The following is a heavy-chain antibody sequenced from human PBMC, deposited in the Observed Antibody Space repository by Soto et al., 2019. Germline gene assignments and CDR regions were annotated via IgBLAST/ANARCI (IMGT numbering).Heavy chain of an antibody. J-gene: IGHJ3*02. CDR1: GGNFNNYA. CDR3: AREPRDRDAFSI. CDR2: IIPIIDTT. V-gene: IGHV1-69*06. D-gene: IGHD2-21*01. Sequence: QVQLVQSGAEVKKPGSSVKVSCKASGGNFNNYAISWVRQAPAQGLQWMGGIIPIIDTTHYAQKLQGRVTISADRGRTTVYMELTGLTSDDSATYFCAREPRDRDAFSIWGQGTVVTVSS.